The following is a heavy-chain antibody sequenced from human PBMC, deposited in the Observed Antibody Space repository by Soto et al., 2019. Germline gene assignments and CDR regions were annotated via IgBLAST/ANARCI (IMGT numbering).Heavy chain of an antibody. V-gene: IGHV2-26*01. CDR2: IFSNDDK. D-gene: IGHD6-13*01. CDR3: ARSIAAAGDFDY. CDR1: GLSLSKGRLG. Sequence: SGPTLVNPTETLTLTCTVSGLSLSKGRLGVSKIRQPPGKALEWLAHIFSNDDKSYSTSLKSRLTISNDTSRSQVVLTMTNMDPVDTATYYCARSIAAAGDFDYWGQGTLVTVSS. J-gene: IGHJ4*02.